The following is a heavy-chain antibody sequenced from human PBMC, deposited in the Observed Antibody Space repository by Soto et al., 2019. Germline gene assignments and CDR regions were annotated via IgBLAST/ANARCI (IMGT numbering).Heavy chain of an antibody. V-gene: IGHV1-69*13. CDR2: IIPIFGTA. CDR1: GGTFSSYA. Sequence: SVKVSCKASGGTFSSYAISWVRQAPGQGLEWMGGIIPIFGTADYAQKFQGRVTITADESTSTAYMELSSLRSEDTAVYYCARGMITFGGVIVYKYYFDYWGQGTLVTVSS. CDR3: ARGMITFGGVIVYKYYFDY. J-gene: IGHJ4*02. D-gene: IGHD3-16*02.